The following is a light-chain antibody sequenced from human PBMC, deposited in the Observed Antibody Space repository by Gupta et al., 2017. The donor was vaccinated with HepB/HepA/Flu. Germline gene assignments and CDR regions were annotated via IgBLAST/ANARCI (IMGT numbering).Light chain of an antibody. CDR1: KIGSKT. CDR2: DHS. Sequence: SYVVSQPPSVSVAPRKTARNTCGGNKIGSKTVHCRAPVLVVYDHSDRPSGIPEGFSGSNSANTATLTFIRVEAGDEADYFCQVWDTTCDRPKVFGGGTKLTVL. CDR3: QVWDTTCDRPKV. V-gene: IGLV3-21*03. J-gene: IGLJ2*01.